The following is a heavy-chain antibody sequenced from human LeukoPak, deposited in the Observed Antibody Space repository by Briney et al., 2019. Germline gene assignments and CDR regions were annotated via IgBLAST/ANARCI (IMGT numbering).Heavy chain of an antibody. J-gene: IGHJ4*02. CDR2: ISSSSSTI. CDR3: AREGYCTSSSCYGLPNFDY. Sequence: GGSLRLSCAASGFTSSSYSMNWVRQAPGKGLEWVSYISSSSSTIYYADSVKGRFTISRDNAKNSLYLQMNSLRAEDTAVYYCAREGYCTSSSCYGLPNFDYWGQGTLVTVSS. D-gene: IGHD2-2*01. V-gene: IGHV3-48*01. CDR1: GFTSSSYS.